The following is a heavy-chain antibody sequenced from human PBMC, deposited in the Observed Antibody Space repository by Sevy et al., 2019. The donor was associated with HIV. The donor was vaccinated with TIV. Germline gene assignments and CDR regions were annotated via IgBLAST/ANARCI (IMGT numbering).Heavy chain of an antibody. J-gene: IGHJ6*02. Sequence: GGSLRLSCAASGFTFSSYAMYWVRQAPGKGLEWVAVISYDGSNKYYADSVKGRFTISRDNSKNTLYLQMNSLRAEDTAVYYCARDLGATRYGMDVWGQGTTVTVSS. CDR3: ARDLGATRYGMDV. CDR1: GFTFSSYA. CDR2: ISYDGSNK. V-gene: IGHV3-30*04. D-gene: IGHD3-16*01.